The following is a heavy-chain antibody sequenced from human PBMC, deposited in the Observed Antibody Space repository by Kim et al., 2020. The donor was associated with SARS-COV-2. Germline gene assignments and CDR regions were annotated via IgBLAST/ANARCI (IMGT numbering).Heavy chain of an antibody. CDR1: GFTFSSYA. Sequence: GGSLRLSCAASGFTFSSYAMHWVRQAPGKGLEWVAVISYDGSNKYYADSVKGRFTISRDNSKNTLYLQMNSLRAEDTAVYYCARDSSRIAALHYWGQGTLVTVSS. CDR2: ISYDGSNK. V-gene: IGHV3-30-3*01. D-gene: IGHD6-6*01. CDR3: ARDSSRIAALHY. J-gene: IGHJ4*02.